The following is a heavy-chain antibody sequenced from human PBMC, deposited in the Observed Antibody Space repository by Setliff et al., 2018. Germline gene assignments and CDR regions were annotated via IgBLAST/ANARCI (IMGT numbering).Heavy chain of an antibody. CDR2: IYHSGST. V-gene: IGHV4-38-2*01. Sequence: SETLSLTCAVSGYSISSGYYWGWIRQAPGKELEWIASIYHSGSTYYNPSLKSRVTISVDTSKNQFPLKLSSVTASDTAVYYCARQLCSSGYCYATTFDYWGQGTLVTVSS. D-gene: IGHD3-22*01. CDR3: ARQLCSSGYCYATTFDY. J-gene: IGHJ4*02. CDR1: GYSISSGYY.